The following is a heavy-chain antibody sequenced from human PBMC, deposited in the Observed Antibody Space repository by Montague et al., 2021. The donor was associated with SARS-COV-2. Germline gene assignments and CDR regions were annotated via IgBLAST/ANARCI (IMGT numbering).Heavy chain of an antibody. J-gene: IGHJ6*02. CDR3: ARCTYDIYTGYDYGLDV. Sequence: PALVKPTQTRKGKGRGDKIKIKKSGTCVSWIRQPPGKALEWLARIDWDDDKYYSTSLKTRLTISKDTSKNQVVLTMTNMDPVDTATYYCARCTYDIYTGYDYGLDVWGQGTTVTVSS. D-gene: IGHD3-9*01. V-gene: IGHV2-70*11. CDR2: IDWDDDK. CDR1: KIKIKKSGTC.